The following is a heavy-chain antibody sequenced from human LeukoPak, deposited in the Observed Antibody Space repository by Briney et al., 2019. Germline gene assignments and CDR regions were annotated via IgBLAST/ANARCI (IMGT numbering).Heavy chain of an antibody. D-gene: IGHD3-22*01. J-gene: IGHJ3*02. CDR3: ARGPYSYDSSGAFDI. CDR2: ISAYNGNT. V-gene: IGHV1-18*04. Sequence: ASVKVSCKASGYTFTSYTITWVRQAPGQGLEWMGWISAYNGNTNYAQKFQDRVTMTTDTSTSTAYMELRSLRSDDTAVYFCARGPYSYDSSGAFDIWGQGTMVTVSS. CDR1: GYTFTSYT.